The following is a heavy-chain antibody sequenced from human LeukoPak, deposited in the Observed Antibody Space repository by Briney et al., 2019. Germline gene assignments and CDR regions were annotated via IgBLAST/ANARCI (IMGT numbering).Heavy chain of an antibody. D-gene: IGHD1-26*01. Sequence: GGSLRLSCAASGFTFDDYGMRWVRQAPGKGLELVSGINWNGVSTGYADSVKGRFTISRDNAKNSLYLQMTSLRAEDTALYYCARAPGRVGYFDYWGQGTLVTVSS. V-gene: IGHV3-20*04. J-gene: IGHJ4*02. CDR3: ARAPGRVGYFDY. CDR1: GFTFDDYG. CDR2: INWNGVST.